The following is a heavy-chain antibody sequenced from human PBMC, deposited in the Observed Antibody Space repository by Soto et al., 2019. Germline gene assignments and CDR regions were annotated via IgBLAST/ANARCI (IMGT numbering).Heavy chain of an antibody. J-gene: IGHJ4*02. CDR3: AAARTTVVTGFDY. D-gene: IGHD4-17*01. Sequence: SVKVSCKASGFTFTSSAVQWVRQARGQRLEWIGWIVVGSGNTNYAQKFQERVTITRDMSTSTAYMELSSLRSEDTAVYYCAAARTTVVTGFDYWGQGTLVTVSS. CDR2: IVVGSGNT. CDR1: GFTFTSSA. V-gene: IGHV1-58*01.